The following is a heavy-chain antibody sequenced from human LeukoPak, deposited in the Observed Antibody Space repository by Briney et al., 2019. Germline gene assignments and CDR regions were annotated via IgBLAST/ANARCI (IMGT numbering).Heavy chain of an antibody. CDR1: GFTFSSYG. CDR3: AKELTGDRSSTGY. J-gene: IGHJ4*02. D-gene: IGHD7-27*01. Sequence: GGSLRLSCAASGFTFSSYGMHWVRQAPGKGLEWVAVISCDGSNKYYADSVKGRFTISRDNSKNTLYLQMNSLRAEDTAVYYCAKELTGDRSSTGYWGQGTLVTVSS. CDR2: ISCDGSNK. V-gene: IGHV3-30*18.